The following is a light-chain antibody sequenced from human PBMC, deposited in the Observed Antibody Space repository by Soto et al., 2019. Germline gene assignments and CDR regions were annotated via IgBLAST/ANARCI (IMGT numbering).Light chain of an antibody. CDR3: SSCAGSKRV. CDR1: SSDVGGYNY. CDR2: EVS. J-gene: IGLJ2*01. Sequence: QSALTQPPSASGSPGQSVTISCTGTSSDVGGYNYVSWYQQHPGKAPKLMIYEVSKRPSGVPDRFSGSKSGNTASLPVSGLQAEEEADYFCSSCAGSKRVFGGGTKLTVL. V-gene: IGLV2-8*01.